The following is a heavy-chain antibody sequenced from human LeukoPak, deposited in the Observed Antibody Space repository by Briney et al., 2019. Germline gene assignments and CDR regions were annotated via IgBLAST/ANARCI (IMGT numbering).Heavy chain of an antibody. D-gene: IGHD6-25*01. J-gene: IGHJ3*02. Sequence: ASVKVSCKASGYTFTSYYLHRVRQAPGQGLEWMGIIHPTVGDTTYAQKFQGRVTMTRDMSTGTVYMDLSSLRSEDTAVYYCARYGFSSVWQGGWHAFDIWGQGTTVTVSS. CDR3: ARYGFSSVWQGGWHAFDI. CDR2: IHPTVGDT. CDR1: GYTFTSYY. V-gene: IGHV1-46*01.